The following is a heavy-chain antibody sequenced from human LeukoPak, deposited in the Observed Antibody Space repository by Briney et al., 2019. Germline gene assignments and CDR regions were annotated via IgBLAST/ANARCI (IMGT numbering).Heavy chain of an antibody. V-gene: IGHV1-8*02. CDR1: GYTFTNFG. Sequence: GASVKVSCKGYGYTFTNFGITWVRQAPGQGLEWMGWMNPNSGNTGYGQSFQGRITMTRDISIGTAYMELSNLTSEDTAIYYCTRGSSGRRDNWGQGTLVTVSA. J-gene: IGHJ4*02. D-gene: IGHD6-19*01. CDR2: MNPNSGNT. CDR3: TRGSSGRRDN.